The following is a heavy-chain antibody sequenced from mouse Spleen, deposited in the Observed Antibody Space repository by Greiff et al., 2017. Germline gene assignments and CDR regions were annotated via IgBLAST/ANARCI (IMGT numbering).Heavy chain of an antibody. V-gene: IGHV1-15*01. CDR3: TRSGDYAMDY. Sequence: QVQLKQSGAELVRPGASVTLSCKASGYTFTDYEMHWVKQTPVHGLEWIGAIDPETGGTAYNQKFKGKAILTADKSSSTAYMELRSLTSEDSAVYYCTRSGDYAMDYWGQGTSVTVSS. CDR2: IDPETGGT. CDR1: GYTFTDYE. J-gene: IGHJ4*01. D-gene: IGHD3-1*01.